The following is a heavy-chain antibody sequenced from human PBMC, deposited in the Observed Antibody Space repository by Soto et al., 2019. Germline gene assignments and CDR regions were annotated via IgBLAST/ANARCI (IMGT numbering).Heavy chain of an antibody. J-gene: IGHJ4*02. D-gene: IGHD6-6*01. CDR3: AQGRGAARLIF. CDR1: AGSFSGFY. CDR2: INDSGST. V-gene: IGHV4-34*01. Sequence: QVQLQQWGAGLLKPSETLSLNCSVFAGSFSGFYWSWIRQAPGKGLEWIGEINDSGSTNYSPYLKSRVFRSVDTARKPFYLELRSLTAADTAVYFCAQGRGAARLIFWGQGTLVTVSS.